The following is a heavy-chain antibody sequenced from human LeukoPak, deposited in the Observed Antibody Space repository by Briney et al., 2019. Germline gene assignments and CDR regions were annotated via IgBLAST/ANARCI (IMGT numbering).Heavy chain of an antibody. V-gene: IGHV1-46*01. CDR2: INPSGGST. CDR1: GYTFTSYY. D-gene: IGHD3-9*01. CDR3: AREAWLRYFDWLPPFDY. Sequence: GASVKVSCKASGYTFTSYYMHWVRQAPGQGLEWMGIINPSGGSTSYAQKFQGRVTMTRDTSTSTVYMELSSLRSEDTAVYYCAREAWLRYFDWLPPFDYWGQGTLVTVSS. J-gene: IGHJ4*02.